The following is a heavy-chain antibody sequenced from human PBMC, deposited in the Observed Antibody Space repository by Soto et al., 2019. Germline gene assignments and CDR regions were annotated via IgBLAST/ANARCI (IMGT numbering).Heavy chain of an antibody. Sequence: QVQMQESGPGLVKPSQTLYLTCSVSGGSIIDSGSFYWNWIRQHPGKGLEWIGYIYYSGSTYYNRSLKSRATISLDTSKNQFSLKLTSVTAADTAIYYFARGEVVASNWFDPWGQGTLVTVSS. CDR1: GGSIIDSGSFY. D-gene: IGHD2-15*01. CDR2: IYYSGST. CDR3: ARGEVVASNWFDP. V-gene: IGHV4-31*03. J-gene: IGHJ5*02.